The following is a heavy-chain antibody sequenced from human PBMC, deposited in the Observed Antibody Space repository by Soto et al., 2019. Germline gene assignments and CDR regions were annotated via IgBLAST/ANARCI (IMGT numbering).Heavy chain of an antibody. Sequence: ALVKVSCKASGYTFTAYYIHGVREAPGQGPEWMAWINPDSGATYSAPKFQGRVTVTSDTSINTSSMELSSLRSDDTAVYYCARVKYGNLRPPTSLFDPWGQGTLVTVSS. V-gene: IGHV1-2*02. J-gene: IGHJ5*02. CDR3: ARVKYGNLRPPTSLFDP. CDR2: INPDSGAT. D-gene: IGHD3-10*01. CDR1: GYTFTAYY.